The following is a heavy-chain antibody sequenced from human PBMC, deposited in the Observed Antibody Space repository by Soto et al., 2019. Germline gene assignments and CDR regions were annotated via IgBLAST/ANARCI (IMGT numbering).Heavy chain of an antibody. CDR3: ARDLRGLWFGELFGWFDP. V-gene: IGHV4-59*01. CDR1: GGSISSYY. CDR2: IYYSGST. D-gene: IGHD3-10*01. J-gene: IGHJ5*02. Sequence: QVQLQESGPGLVKPSETLSLTCTVSGGSISSYYWSWIRQPPGKGLEWIGYIYYSGSTNYNPSLKSRVTTSVAXSKXQXSLKLSSVTAADTAVYYCARDLRGLWFGELFGWFDPWGQGTLVTVSS.